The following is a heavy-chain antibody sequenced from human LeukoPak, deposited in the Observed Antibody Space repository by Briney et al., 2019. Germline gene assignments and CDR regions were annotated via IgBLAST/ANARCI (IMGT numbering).Heavy chain of an antibody. V-gene: IGHV4-39*01. J-gene: IGHJ4*02. CDR2: IYYSGST. CDR1: GGSISSSSYY. CDR3: ARQGNIVLWFGELGNYFDY. D-gene: IGHD3-10*01. Sequence: SETLSLTCTVSGGSISSSSYYWGWLRQPPGKGLEWIGSIYYSGSTYYNPSLKSRVTISVDTSKNQFSLKLSSVTAADTAVYYCARQGNIVLWFGELGNYFDYWGQGTLVTVSS.